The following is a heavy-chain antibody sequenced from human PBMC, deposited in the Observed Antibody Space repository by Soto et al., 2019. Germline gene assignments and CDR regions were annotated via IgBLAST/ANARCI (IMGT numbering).Heavy chain of an antibody. D-gene: IGHD7-27*01. V-gene: IGHV3-23*01. J-gene: IGHJ3*02. CDR2: ISGSGGST. Sequence: PGGSLRLSCAASGFTFSSYAMSWVRQAPGKGLEWVSAISGSGGSTYYADSVKGRFTISRDNSKNTLYLQMNSLRAEDTAVYYCAKSGDLSPAERLGAFDIWGQGTMVTVSS. CDR3: AKSGDLSPAERLGAFDI. CDR1: GFTFSSYA.